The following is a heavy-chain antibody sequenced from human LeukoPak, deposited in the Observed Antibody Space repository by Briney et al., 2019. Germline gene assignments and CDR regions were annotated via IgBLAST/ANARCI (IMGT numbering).Heavy chain of an antibody. CDR2: ISSSSSYI. D-gene: IGHD6-19*01. V-gene: IGHV3-21*01. CDR1: GFSFSDYT. Sequence: GGSLRLSCAASGFSFSDYTMNWVRLAPGKGLEWVSSISSSSSYIYYADSVKGRFTISRDNAKNSLYLQMNSLRAEDTAVYYCARTGIAVAEDYWGQGTLVTVSS. J-gene: IGHJ4*02. CDR3: ARTGIAVAEDY.